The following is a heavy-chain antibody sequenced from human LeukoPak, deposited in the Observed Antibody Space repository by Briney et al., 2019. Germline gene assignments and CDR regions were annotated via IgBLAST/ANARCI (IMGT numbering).Heavy chain of an antibody. CDR3: ARDPSHESIAARQIAY. V-gene: IGHV3-30-3*01. CDR1: GFTFSSYA. CDR2: ISYDGSNK. J-gene: IGHJ4*02. Sequence: PGRSLRLSCAASGFTFSSYAMHWVRQAPGKGLEWVAVISYDGSNKYYADSVKGRFTISRDNSKNTLYLQMNSLRDEDTAVYYCARDPSHESIAARQIAYWGQGTLVTVSS. D-gene: IGHD6-6*01.